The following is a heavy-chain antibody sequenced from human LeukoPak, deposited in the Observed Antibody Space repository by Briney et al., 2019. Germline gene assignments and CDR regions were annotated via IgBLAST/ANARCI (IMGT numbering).Heavy chain of an antibody. CDR1: GYTFTSYY. Sequence: ASVKVSCKASGYTFTSYYMHWVRQAPGQGLEWMGIINPSGDSTSYAQKFQGRVTMTRDTSTSTVYMELSSLRSEDTAVYYCARADPNIVLMVYAIDSVWFDPWGQGILVTVSS. D-gene: IGHD2-8*01. J-gene: IGHJ5*02. CDR2: INPSGDST. V-gene: IGHV1-46*01. CDR3: ARADPNIVLMVYAIDSVWFDP.